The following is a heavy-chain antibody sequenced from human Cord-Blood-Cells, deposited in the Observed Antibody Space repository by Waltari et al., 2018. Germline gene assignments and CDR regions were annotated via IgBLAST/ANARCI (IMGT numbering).Heavy chain of an antibody. CDR3: ARGRRLGIFDY. V-gene: IGHV3-30-3*01. D-gene: IGHD7-27*01. J-gene: IGHJ4*02. Sequence: QVQLVESGGGVVQPGRSLRLSCAASGFTFSSYAMHWLRQAPGKGLEWVAVISYDGSNKYHADSVKGRFTISRDNSKNTLYLQMNSLRAEDTAVYYCARGRRLGIFDYWGQGTLVTVSS. CDR1: GFTFSSYA. CDR2: ISYDGSNK.